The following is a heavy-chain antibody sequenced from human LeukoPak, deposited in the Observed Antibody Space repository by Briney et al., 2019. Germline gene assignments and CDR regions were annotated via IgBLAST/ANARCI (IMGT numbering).Heavy chain of an antibody. J-gene: IGHJ6*03. Sequence: GGSLRLSCAASGFTFRAYGMSWVRQAPGKGLEWVSVITDSSDTTYYADSVKGRFTISRDNSKNTLYLQMNSLRAEDTAVYYCAKGYDTTYYHYYFMDVWGKGTTVTISS. CDR2: ITDSSDTT. CDR1: GFTFRAYG. V-gene: IGHV3-23*01. CDR3: AKGYDTTYYHYYFMDV. D-gene: IGHD3-22*01.